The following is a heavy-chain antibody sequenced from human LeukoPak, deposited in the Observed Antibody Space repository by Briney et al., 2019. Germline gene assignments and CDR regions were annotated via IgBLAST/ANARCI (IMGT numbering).Heavy chain of an antibody. Sequence: GGSLRLSCAASGFTFSSYGMHWVRQAPGKGLEWVAVISYDGSNKYYADSVKGRFTISRDNSKNTLYLQINSLRAEDTAVYYCARDQSSSSWFHFDYWGQGTLLTVSS. CDR3: ARDQSSSSWFHFDY. CDR1: GFTFSSYG. D-gene: IGHD6-13*01. V-gene: IGHV3-30*03. J-gene: IGHJ4*02. CDR2: ISYDGSNK.